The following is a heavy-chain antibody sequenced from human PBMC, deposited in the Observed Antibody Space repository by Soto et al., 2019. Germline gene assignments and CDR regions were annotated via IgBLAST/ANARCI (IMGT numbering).Heavy chain of an antibody. J-gene: IGHJ3*01. Sequence: TLSLTCTVSGGSILNGGHYWTWIRQHPGKGLEWIGRIFFSGNTHYNPALKSRLTFSLDTAKNQFSLKLTSVTAADTAIYYCARHDYSDRAFDLWGQGTMVTVSS. CDR2: IFFSGNT. D-gene: IGHD3-22*01. CDR3: ARHDYSDRAFDL. V-gene: IGHV4-31*03. CDR1: GGSILNGGHY.